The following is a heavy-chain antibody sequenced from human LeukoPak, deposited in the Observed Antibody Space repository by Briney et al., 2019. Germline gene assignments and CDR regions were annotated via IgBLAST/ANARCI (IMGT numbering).Heavy chain of an antibody. CDR2: IGTAGDT. V-gene: IGHV3-13*01. D-gene: IGHD4-17*01. CDR1: GFTFSSYD. Sequence: GGSLRLSCAASGFTFSSYDVHWVRQATGKGLEWVSAIGTAGDTYYPGSVKGRFTISRENAKNSLYLQMNSLRAGDTAVYFCASNDYRDEGIDSWGQGTLVTVSS. J-gene: IGHJ4*02. CDR3: ASNDYRDEGIDS.